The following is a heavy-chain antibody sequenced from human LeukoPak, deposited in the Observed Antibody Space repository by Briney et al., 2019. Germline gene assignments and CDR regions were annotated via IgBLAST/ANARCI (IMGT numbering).Heavy chain of an antibody. CDR3: ARGVLSESTTYYFDY. CDR1: GGSFSGYY. Sequence: SETLSLTCAVYGGSFSGYYWSWIRQPPGKGLEWIGEINHSGSTNYNPSLKSRVTISVDTSKNQFSLKLSSVTAADTAVYYCARGVLSESTTYYFDYWGQGTLVTVSS. CDR2: INHSGST. D-gene: IGHD1-14*01. J-gene: IGHJ4*02. V-gene: IGHV4-34*01.